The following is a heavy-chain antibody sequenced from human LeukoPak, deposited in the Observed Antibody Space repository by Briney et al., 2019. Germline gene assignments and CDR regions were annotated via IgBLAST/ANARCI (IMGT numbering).Heavy chain of an antibody. Sequence: ASVKVSCKASGYTFTSYYMHWVRQAPGRGLEWMGIINPSGGSTGYAQKFQGRVTMTRDTSTSTVYMELSSLRSEDTAVYYCARDRWFGELHYYYYYYGMDVWGQGTTVTVS. D-gene: IGHD3-10*01. CDR2: INPSGGST. J-gene: IGHJ6*02. CDR1: GYTFTSYY. CDR3: ARDRWFGELHYYYYYYGMDV. V-gene: IGHV1-46*01.